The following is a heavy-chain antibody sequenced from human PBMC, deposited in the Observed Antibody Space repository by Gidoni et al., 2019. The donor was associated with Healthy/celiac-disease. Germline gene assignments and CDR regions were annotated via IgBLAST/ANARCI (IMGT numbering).Heavy chain of an antibody. Sequence: EVQLVETGGGLIQPGGSLRLSCAASGFTVSRNYMSWVRQAPGKGLEWVSVIYSGGSTYYADSVKGRFTISRDNSKNTLYLQMNSLRAEDTAVYYCARHLRVVVISAYGMDVWGQGTTVTVSS. V-gene: IGHV3-53*02. D-gene: IGHD3-22*01. CDR3: ARHLRVVVISAYGMDV. CDR2: IYSGGST. J-gene: IGHJ6*02. CDR1: GFTVSRNY.